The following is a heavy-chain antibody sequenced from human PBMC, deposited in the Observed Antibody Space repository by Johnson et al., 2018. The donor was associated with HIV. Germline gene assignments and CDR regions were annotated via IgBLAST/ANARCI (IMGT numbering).Heavy chain of an antibody. V-gene: IGHV3-30*04. J-gene: IGHJ3*02. CDR2: ISYDGSDK. CDR1: GFTFSTYA. Sequence: QVQLVESGGGVVQPGRSLRLSCAASGFTFSTYAMHWVRQAPGKGLEWVAVISYDGSDKYYADSVKGRFTISRDSSKNTLYLQMNSLRAEDTAVYYCAKAMGGWLLAHAFDIWGQGTMVTISS. CDR3: AKAMGGWLLAHAFDI. D-gene: IGHD3-22*01.